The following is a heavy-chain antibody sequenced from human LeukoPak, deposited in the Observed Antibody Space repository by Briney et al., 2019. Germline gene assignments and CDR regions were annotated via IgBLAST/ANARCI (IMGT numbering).Heavy chain of an antibody. CDR3: AEDSDGMDV. Sequence: GGSLRLSCAASGFTFSSYAMNWVRQVPGKGLEWVSTISGSGGSTYYADSVKGRFTISRDNSKNTLYLQMNSLSAEDTAVYYCAEDSDGMDVWGQGTTVTVSS. J-gene: IGHJ6*02. CDR2: ISGSGGST. V-gene: IGHV3-23*01. CDR1: GFTFSSYA.